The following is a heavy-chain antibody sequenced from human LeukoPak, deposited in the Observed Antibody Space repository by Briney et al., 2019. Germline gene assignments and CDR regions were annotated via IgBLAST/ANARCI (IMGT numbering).Heavy chain of an antibody. CDR3: ARVFYYYGSGSYYPDQTPTQSYYFDY. CDR1: VGSIYRGRYY. D-gene: IGHD3-10*01. J-gene: IGHJ4*02. Sequence: SETLSLTCTVSVGSIYRGRYYWRWIRQHPGKVLEWNGYSYYNESPYNHPALKSRVTISVDTSKTQFSLRLSSVTAADTAVYYCARVFYYYGSGSYYPDQTPTQSYYFDYWGQGTLVTVSS. CDR2: SYYNESP. V-gene: IGHV4-31*03.